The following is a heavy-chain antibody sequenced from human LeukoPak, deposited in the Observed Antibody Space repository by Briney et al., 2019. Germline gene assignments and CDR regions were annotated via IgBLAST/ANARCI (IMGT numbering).Heavy chain of an antibody. CDR3: AKCHNSVFDC. V-gene: IGHV3-48*03. CDR1: GFTFSRFV. Sequence: GGSLRLSCAASGFTFSRFVMNWVRQAPGKGLEWVSYISRSGGTLYYADSVKGRFTISRDKTKNLLYLQMNSLRAEDTAVYYCAKCHNSVFDCWGQGTLVTVSS. J-gene: IGHJ4*02. CDR2: ISRSGGTL.